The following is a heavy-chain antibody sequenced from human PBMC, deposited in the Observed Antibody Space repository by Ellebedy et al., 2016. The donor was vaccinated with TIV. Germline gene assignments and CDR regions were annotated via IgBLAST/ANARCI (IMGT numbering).Heavy chain of an antibody. Sequence: ASVKVSXXASGYTFRHFYMHWVRQAPGQGLEWVGVINPSSGGATYAQKFQGRVTMTRDTSTSTVYMEMTSLRSDDTAVYYCARDLVGETSYVGYWGQGTLVTVSS. CDR1: GYTFRHFY. CDR2: INPSSGGA. V-gene: IGHV1-46*01. D-gene: IGHD3-16*01. CDR3: ARDLVGETSYVGY. J-gene: IGHJ4*02.